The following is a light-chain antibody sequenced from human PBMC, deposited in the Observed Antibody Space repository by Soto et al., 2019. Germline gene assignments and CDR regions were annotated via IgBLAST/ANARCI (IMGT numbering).Light chain of an antibody. V-gene: IGKV3-15*01. CDR3: QQYNCSPQT. J-gene: IGKJ1*01. CDR2: DAS. Sequence: IQMTNSQAALSSPLGKRLTLXSRASQVISSILAWYQQKPGQAPRLLIYDASRTASGIPARFSGSGSGTDFTLTISSLQAEDVAVYYCQQYNCSPQTFGQGTKVDIK. CDR1: QVISSI.